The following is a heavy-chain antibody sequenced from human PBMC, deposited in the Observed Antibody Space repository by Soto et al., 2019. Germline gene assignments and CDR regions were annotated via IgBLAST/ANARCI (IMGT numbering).Heavy chain of an antibody. CDR2: ISSSSSYI. CDR3: GGDSSGYFYPDAFDI. V-gene: IGHV3-21*01. CDR1: ELTFSSYS. Sequence: PGGSLRLPCAAFELTFSSYSMNWVRQAPGKGLEWVSCISSSSSYIDYADSVKGRFTISRDNAKNSLYLQMNSLRDEDTAVYYCGGDSSGYFYPDAFDIWGQGTMVTVSS. D-gene: IGHD3-22*01. J-gene: IGHJ3*02.